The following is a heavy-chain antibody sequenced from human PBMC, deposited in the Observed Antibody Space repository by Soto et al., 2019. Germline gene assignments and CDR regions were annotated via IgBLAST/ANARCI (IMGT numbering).Heavy chain of an antibody. J-gene: IGHJ4*02. Sequence: QVQLVESGGGVVQPGRSLRLSCAASGFTFSSYGMRWVRQAPGKGLEWVAVIWYDGSNKYYADSVKGRFTISRDNSKNTLYLQMNSLRAEDTAVYYCARGGWELHDYWGQGTLVTVSS. CDR3: ARGGWELHDY. D-gene: IGHD1-26*01. CDR2: IWYDGSNK. CDR1: GFTFSSYG. V-gene: IGHV3-33*01.